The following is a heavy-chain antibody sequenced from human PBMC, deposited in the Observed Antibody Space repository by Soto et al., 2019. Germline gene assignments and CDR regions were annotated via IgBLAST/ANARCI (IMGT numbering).Heavy chain of an antibody. V-gene: IGHV4-34*01. J-gene: IGHJ4*02. CDR1: GGSFSGYY. Sequence: SETLSLTCAVYGGSFSGYYWSWIRQPPGKGLEWIGEINHGGSTNYNPSLESRVTISGEKSKNQFSLKLSSVTAADTAVYYCARGPGAYYDFCSGYYTGRDYWGQGTLVTVSP. CDR3: ARGPGAYYDFCSGYYTGRDY. CDR2: INHGGST. D-gene: IGHD3-3*01.